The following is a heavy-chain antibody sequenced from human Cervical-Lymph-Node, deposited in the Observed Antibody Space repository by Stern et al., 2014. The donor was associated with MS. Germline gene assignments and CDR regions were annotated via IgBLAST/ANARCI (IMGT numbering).Heavy chain of an antibody. V-gene: IGHV1-18*01. J-gene: IGHJ3*02. CDR2: ISAYNGHT. D-gene: IGHD3-22*01. CDR1: GYTLTSYG. Sequence: QVQLVESGVEVKKPGASVKVSCKASGYTLTSYGISWLRQAPGQGPEWLAWISAYNGHTKYAQSLQGRVTMTTNTSTSTAYLELRSLTSDDTAIYYCARFHYDKAFDIWGQGTIVTVSS. CDR3: ARFHYDKAFDI.